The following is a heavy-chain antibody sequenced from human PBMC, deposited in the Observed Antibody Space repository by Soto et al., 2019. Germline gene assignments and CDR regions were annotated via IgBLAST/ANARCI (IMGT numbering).Heavy chain of an antibody. J-gene: IGHJ6*02. Sequence: EVLLVESGGGLVQPGGSLRLSCAASGFTFSSYWMNWVRQAPGKGLVWVSRINSDGSSTSYVDSVKGRFTISRDNAKNTLYLQMNSLRAEDTAVYYCARRDQIAYYYGMDVWGQGTTVTVSS. D-gene: IGHD2-21*01. CDR2: INSDGSST. V-gene: IGHV3-74*01. CDR3: ARRDQIAYYYGMDV. CDR1: GFTFSSYW.